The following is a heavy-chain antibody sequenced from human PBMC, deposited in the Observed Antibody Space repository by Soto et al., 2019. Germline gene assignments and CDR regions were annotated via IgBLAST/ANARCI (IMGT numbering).Heavy chain of an antibody. Sequence: QVQLQESGPGLVKPSQTLSLTCTVSGGSISSGDYYWSWIRQPPGKGLEWIGYIYYSGSTYYNPSHKRRVTISVDTSKNQFSLKLSSVTAADTAVYSCARGVDGGGDLDSWGQGTLVTVSS. CDR2: IYYSGST. CDR1: GGSISSGDYY. V-gene: IGHV4-30-4*01. CDR3: ARGVDGGGDLDS. J-gene: IGHJ5*01. D-gene: IGHD2-21*02.